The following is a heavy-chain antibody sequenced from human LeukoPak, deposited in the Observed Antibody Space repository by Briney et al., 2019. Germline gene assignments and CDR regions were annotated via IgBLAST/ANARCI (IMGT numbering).Heavy chain of an antibody. CDR3: ARVPTMVTGHY. CDR2: ISTSRTYI. Sequence: GSLTPSCVAARFTSSSFSMNWVRPAPGKGREWVSSISTSRTYIYYTDSVKGPFTISRDNAKNSLYLQMNSRRAEDTAVYYCARVPTMVTGHYWGQGTLVTVSS. V-gene: IGHV3-21*01. J-gene: IGHJ4*02. CDR1: RFTSSSFS. D-gene: IGHD5-18*01.